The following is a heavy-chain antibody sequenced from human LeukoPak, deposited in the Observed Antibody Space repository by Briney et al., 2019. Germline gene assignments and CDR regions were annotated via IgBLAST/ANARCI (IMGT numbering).Heavy chain of an antibody. Sequence: GGSLRLSCAASGFTFSNFALSWVRQAPGKGLEWVSAIDTSGLRTFYADSVKGRFTVSRDNSRSTLFLQINSLRADDAALYYWVKDATWGGFDYWGQGTLVTVPS. CDR2: IDTSGLRT. CDR1: GFTFSNFA. D-gene: IGHD3-16*01. CDR3: VKDATWGGFDY. J-gene: IGHJ4*02. V-gene: IGHV3-23*01.